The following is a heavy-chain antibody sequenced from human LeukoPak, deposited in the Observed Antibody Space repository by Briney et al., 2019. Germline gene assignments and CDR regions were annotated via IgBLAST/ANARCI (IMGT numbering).Heavy chain of an antibody. V-gene: IGHV1-2*02. CDR2: INPNSGGT. J-gene: IGHJ5*02. CDR3: ARDRPHYDILTGAIAHNWFDP. Sequence: ASVKVSCKASGYTFTGYYMHWVRQAPGQGLEWMGWINPNSGGTNYAQKFQGRVTMTRGTSISTAYMELSRLRSDDTAVYYCARDRPHYDILTGAIAHNWFDPWGQGTLVTVSS. D-gene: IGHD3-9*01. CDR1: GYTFTGYY.